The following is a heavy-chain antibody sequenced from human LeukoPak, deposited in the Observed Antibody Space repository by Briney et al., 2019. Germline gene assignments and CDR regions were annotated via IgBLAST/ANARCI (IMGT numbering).Heavy chain of an antibody. J-gene: IGHJ4*02. CDR2: ISGSGGST. D-gene: IGHD3-22*01. Sequence: GGSLRLSCAASGFTFSSYAMSWVRQAPGKGLEWVSAISGSGGSTYYADSVKGRFTISGDNSKNTLYLQMNSLRAEDTAVYYCARDSSGYSYYFDYWGQGTLVTVSS. CDR1: GFTFSSYA. CDR3: ARDSSGYSYYFDY. V-gene: IGHV3-23*01.